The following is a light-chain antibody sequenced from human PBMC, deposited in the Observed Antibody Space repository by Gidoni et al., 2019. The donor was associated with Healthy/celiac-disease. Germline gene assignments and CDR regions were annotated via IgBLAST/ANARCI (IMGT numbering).Light chain of an antibody. CDR3: QQYGSSPPIT. J-gene: IGKJ5*01. CDR1: QSVSSSY. Sequence: EIVLTQSPGTLSLSPGERATLSCRASQSVSSSYLARYQQKHGQAPRLLINGASSRATGIPDRFSGSGSGTDVTLTISRLEPEDFAVYYCQQYGSSPPITFGQGTRLEIK. CDR2: GAS. V-gene: IGKV3-20*01.